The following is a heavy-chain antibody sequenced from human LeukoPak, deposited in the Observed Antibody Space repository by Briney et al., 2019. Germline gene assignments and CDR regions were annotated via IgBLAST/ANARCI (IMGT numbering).Heavy chain of an antibody. CDR3: ARDRSGPEGFDP. CDR2: IYYSGST. CDR1: GGSISSYY. Sequence: SETLSLTCTVSGGSISSYYWSWIRQPPGEGLEWIGYIYYSGSTNYNPSLKSRVTISVDTSKNQFSLKLSSVTAADTAVYYCARDRSGPEGFDPWGQGTLVTVSS. D-gene: IGHD3-10*01. V-gene: IGHV4-59*01. J-gene: IGHJ5*02.